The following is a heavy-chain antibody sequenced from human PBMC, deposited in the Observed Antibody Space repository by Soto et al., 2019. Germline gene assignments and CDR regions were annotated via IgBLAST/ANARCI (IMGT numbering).Heavy chain of an antibody. V-gene: IGHV3-21*04. Sequence: GGSLRLSCGASGLTFXSYAMHWVRQAPGKGLEWVAVITSSSSYKYYADSVKGRFTISRDNAKNTLYLQMNSLRAEDTAVYYCTKDQSRNLNHGDYYYYGMDLWGQGTTVTVSS. CDR2: ITSSSSYK. CDR1: GLTFXSYA. D-gene: IGHD3-3*01. J-gene: IGHJ6*02. CDR3: TKDQSRNLNHGDYYYYGMDL.